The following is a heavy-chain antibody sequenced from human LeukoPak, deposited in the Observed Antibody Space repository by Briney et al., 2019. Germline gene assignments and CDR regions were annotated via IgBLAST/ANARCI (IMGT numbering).Heavy chain of an antibody. J-gene: IGHJ2*01. D-gene: IGHD3-16*01. V-gene: IGHV1-46*01. CDR3: ARVSRRGEEYFDL. Sequence: ASVKVSCTASGYTFTSYYMHWVRQAPGQGLEWMGIINPSGGSTSYAQKFQGRVTMTRGTSTSTVYMELSSLRSEDTAVYYCARVSRRGEEYFDLWGRGTLVTVSS. CDR2: INPSGGST. CDR1: GYTFTSYY.